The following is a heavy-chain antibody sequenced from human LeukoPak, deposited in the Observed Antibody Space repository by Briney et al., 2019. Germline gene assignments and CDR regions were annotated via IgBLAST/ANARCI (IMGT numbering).Heavy chain of an antibody. V-gene: IGHV3-30*18. CDR2: ISYDGYNK. Sequence: GGSLRLSCAASGFTFSSSDIHWVRQAPGKGLEWVAIISYDGYNKLYADSVKGRFTISRDNSKSTLYLQMNSLRAEDTAEYYCAKDGGSGSYSQYYFDYWGQGTLVTVSS. J-gene: IGHJ4*02. CDR1: GFTFSSSD. CDR3: AKDGGSGSYSQYYFDY. D-gene: IGHD3-10*01.